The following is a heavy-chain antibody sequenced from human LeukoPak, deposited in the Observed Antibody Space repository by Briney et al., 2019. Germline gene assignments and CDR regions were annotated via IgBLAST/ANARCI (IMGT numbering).Heavy chain of an antibody. Sequence: SSETLSLTCAVSGYSISSGYYWGWIRQPPGKGLEWIGSIYHSGSTYYNPSLKSRVTISVDTSKNQFSLKLSSVTAADTAVYYCARQQVDTAHRAFDIWGQGTMVTVSS. CDR3: ARQQVDTAHRAFDI. V-gene: IGHV4-38-2*01. D-gene: IGHD5-18*01. J-gene: IGHJ3*02. CDR2: IYHSGST. CDR1: GYSISSGYY.